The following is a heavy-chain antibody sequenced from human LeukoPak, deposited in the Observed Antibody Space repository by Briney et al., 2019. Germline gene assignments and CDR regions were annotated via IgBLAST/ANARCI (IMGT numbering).Heavy chain of an antibody. J-gene: IGHJ3*02. CDR2: INHSGST. CDR1: GGSFSGYY. V-gene: IGHV4-34*01. D-gene: IGHD1-26*01. Sequence: SETLSLTCAVYGGSFSGYYWSWIRQPPGKGLEWIGEINHSGSTNYNPSLKSRVTISVDTSKNQFSLKLSSVTAADTAVYYCARERVGATAYNAFDIWGQGTMVTVSS. CDR3: ARERVGATAYNAFDI.